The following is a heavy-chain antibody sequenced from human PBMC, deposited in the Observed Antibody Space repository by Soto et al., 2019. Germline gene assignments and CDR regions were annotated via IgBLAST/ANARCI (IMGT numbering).Heavy chain of an antibody. CDR1: GYTFTNYW. CDR3: AASIFYHGMDV. J-gene: IGHJ6*02. V-gene: IGHV5-51*01. Sequence: ESLKISCKGSGYTFTNYWIGWVGQMPGKGLEWMGIIYPGDSDTKYNPSFQGQVTISADKSITTTYLQWSSLKASDTAIYYCAASIFYHGMDVWGQGTTVTVSS. CDR2: IYPGDSDT.